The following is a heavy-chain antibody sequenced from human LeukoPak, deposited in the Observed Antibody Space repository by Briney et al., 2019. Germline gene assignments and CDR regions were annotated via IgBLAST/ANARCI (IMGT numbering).Heavy chain of an antibody. Sequence: GEPLKISCQGSGYSFTSYWIGWVRQMPGKGLEWMGIIYPGDSDPTYSPSFQGQVTISADKSISTVYLQWTSLKASDTAMYYCARRRDGYNYVGTDYWGQGTLVTVSS. CDR3: ARRRDGYNYVGTDY. CDR1: GYSFTSYW. V-gene: IGHV5-51*01. J-gene: IGHJ4*02. D-gene: IGHD5-24*01. CDR2: IYPGDSDP.